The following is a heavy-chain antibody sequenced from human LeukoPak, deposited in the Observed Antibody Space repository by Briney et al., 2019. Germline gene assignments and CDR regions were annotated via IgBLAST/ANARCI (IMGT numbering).Heavy chain of an antibody. CDR3: AREKYSSGWYSY. CDR2: INPNSGGT. V-gene: IGHV1-2*02. Sequence: ASVKVSCKASGYTFTGYYMHWVRQAPGQGLEWMGWINPNSGGTNYAQKFQRRVTMTRDTSISTAYMELSRLRSDDTAVYYCAREKYSSGWYSYWGQGTLVTVSS. CDR1: GYTFTGYY. D-gene: IGHD6-19*01. J-gene: IGHJ4*02.